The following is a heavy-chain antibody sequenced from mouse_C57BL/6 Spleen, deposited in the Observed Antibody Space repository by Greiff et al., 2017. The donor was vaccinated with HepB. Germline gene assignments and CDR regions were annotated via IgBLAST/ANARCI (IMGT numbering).Heavy chain of an antibody. Sequence: DVMLVESGGGLVQPGGSMKLSCVASGFTFSNYWMNWVRQSPEKGLEWVAQIRLKSDNYATHYAESVKGRFTISRDESKSSVYLQMNNLRAEYTGIYYCTNWDPFAYWGQGTLVTVSA. D-gene: IGHD4-1*01. J-gene: IGHJ3*01. CDR3: TNWDPFAY. CDR1: GFTFSNYW. V-gene: IGHV6-3*01. CDR2: IRLKSDNYAT.